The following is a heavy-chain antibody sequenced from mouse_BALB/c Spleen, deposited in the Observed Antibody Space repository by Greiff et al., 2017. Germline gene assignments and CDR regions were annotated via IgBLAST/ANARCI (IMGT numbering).Heavy chain of an antibody. Sequence: VQLKESGAELVKPGASVKLSCTASGFNIKDTYMHWVKQRPEQGLEWIGRIDPANGNTKYDPKFQGKATITADTSSNTAYLQLSSLTSEDTAVYYCAPYGNYVLYYAMDYWGQGTSVTVSS. CDR2: IDPANGNT. J-gene: IGHJ4*01. CDR3: APYGNYVLYYAMDY. CDR1: GFNIKDTY. D-gene: IGHD2-1*01. V-gene: IGHV14-3*02.